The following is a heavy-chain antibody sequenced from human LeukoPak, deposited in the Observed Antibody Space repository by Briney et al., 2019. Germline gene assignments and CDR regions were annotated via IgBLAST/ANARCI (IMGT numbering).Heavy chain of an antibody. CDR3: ATRPSITMIVQYDY. J-gene: IGHJ4*02. CDR1: GYTLTELS. Sequence: GASVTVSCKVSGYTLTELSMHWVRQAPGKGLEWMGGFDPEDGETIYAQKFQGRVTMTEDTSTDTAYMELSSLRSEDTAVYYCATRPSITMIVQYDYWGQGTLVTVSS. D-gene: IGHD3-22*01. CDR2: FDPEDGET. V-gene: IGHV1-24*01.